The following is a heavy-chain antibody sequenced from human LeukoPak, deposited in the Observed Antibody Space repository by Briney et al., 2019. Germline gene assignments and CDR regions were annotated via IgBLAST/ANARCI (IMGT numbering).Heavy chain of an antibody. V-gene: IGHV3-23*01. J-gene: IGHJ4*02. CDR3: AKNRIPNMIVLVTDLDY. CDR2: ISGSGGST. D-gene: IGHD3-22*01. CDR1: GFTFSSYA. Sequence: GGSLRLSCAASGFTFSSYAMSWVRQAPGKGLEWVSAISGSGGSTYYADSVKGRFTISRDNSKNTLYLQMNSLRAEDTAVYYCAKNRIPNMIVLVTDLDYWGQGTLVTVSS.